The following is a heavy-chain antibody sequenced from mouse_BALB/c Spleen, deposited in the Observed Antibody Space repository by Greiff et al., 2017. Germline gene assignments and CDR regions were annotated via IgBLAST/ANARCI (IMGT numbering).Heavy chain of an antibody. CDR2: ILPGSGST. V-gene: IGHV1-9*01. J-gene: IGHJ4*01. CDR1: GYTFSSYW. CDR3: ARGTTVVAGRGYYAMDY. D-gene: IGHD1-1*01. Sequence: SGAELMKPGASVKISCKATGYTFSSYWIEWVKQRPGHGLEWIGEILPGSGSTNYNEKFKGKATFTADTSSNTAYMQLSSLTSEDSAVYYCARGTTVVAGRGYYAMDYWGQGTSVTVSS.